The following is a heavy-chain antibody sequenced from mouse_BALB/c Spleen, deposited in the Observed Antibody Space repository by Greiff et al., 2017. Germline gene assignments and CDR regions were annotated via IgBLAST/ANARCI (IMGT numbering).Heavy chain of an antibody. CDR2: ISSGSSTI. Sequence: EVQLVESGGGLVQPGGSRKLSCAASGFTFSSFGMHWVRQAPEKGLEWVAYISSGSSTIYYADTVKGRFTISRDNPKNTLFLQMTSLRSEDTAMYYCARPYYYGSDWFACWGQGTLVTVSA. CDR3: ARPYYYGSDWFAC. D-gene: IGHD1-1*01. J-gene: IGHJ3*01. V-gene: IGHV5-17*02. CDR1: GFTFSSFG.